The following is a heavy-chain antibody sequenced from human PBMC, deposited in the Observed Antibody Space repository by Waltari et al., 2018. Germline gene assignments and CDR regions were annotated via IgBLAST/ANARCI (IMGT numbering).Heavy chain of an antibody. V-gene: IGHV4-38-2*01. D-gene: IGHD3-10*01. Sequence: QVQLQESGPGLVKPSETLSLTCAVSGYSISSGYYWGWIRQHPGKGLEWIGSIYHSGSTYYNPSLKSRVTISVDTSKNQFSLKLSSVTAADTAVYYCASGGYGSGSYYLAEYFQHWGQGTLVTVSS. CDR2: IYHSGST. CDR3: ASGGYGSGSYYLAEYFQH. J-gene: IGHJ1*01. CDR1: GYSISSGYY.